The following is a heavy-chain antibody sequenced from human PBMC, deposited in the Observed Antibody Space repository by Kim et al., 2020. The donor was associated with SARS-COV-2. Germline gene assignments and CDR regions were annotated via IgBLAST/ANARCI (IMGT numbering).Heavy chain of an antibody. Sequence: SETLSLTCTVSGGSISSGGYYWSWIRQHPGKGLEWIGYIYYSGSTYYNPSLKSRVTISVDTSKNQFSLKLSSVTAADTAVYYCARVKGGELRYFDWSDWYFDLWGRGTLVTVSS. CDR1: GGSISSGGYY. CDR3: ARVKGGELRYFDWSDWYFDL. J-gene: IGHJ2*01. CDR2: IYYSGST. D-gene: IGHD3-9*01. V-gene: IGHV4-31*03.